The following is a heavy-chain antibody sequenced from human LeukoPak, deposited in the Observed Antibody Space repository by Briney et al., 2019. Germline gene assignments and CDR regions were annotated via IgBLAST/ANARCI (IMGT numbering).Heavy chain of an antibody. V-gene: IGHV1-46*01. D-gene: IGHD6-19*01. CDR2: INPSGGST. J-gene: IGHJ6*03. Sequence: ASVRVSCKASGYTFTSYYMHWVRQAPGQGLEWMGIINPSGGSTSYAQKFQGRVTMTRDTSTSTVYMELSSLRSEDTAVYYCARDRKYSSGWPRGLYYMDVWGKGTTVTVSS. CDR1: GYTFTSYY. CDR3: ARDRKYSSGWPRGLYYMDV.